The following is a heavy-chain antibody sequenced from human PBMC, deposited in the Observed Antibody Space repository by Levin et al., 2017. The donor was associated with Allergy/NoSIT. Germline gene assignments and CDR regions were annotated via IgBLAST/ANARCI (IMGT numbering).Heavy chain of an antibody. J-gene: IGHJ4*02. Sequence: VASVKVSCRTSGYRFTSNWIGWVRQMPGKGLEWMGTIYPDDSDTRYSPSFQGQVTISADKSISTAYLQWSSLKASDTAMYYCARSRDGFFDYWGQGTLITVPS. CDR1: GYRFTSNW. V-gene: IGHV5-51*01. D-gene: IGHD5-24*01. CDR3: ARSRDGFFDY. CDR2: IYPDDSDT.